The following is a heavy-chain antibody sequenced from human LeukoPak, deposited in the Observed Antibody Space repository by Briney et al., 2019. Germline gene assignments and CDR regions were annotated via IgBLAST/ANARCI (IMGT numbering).Heavy chain of an antibody. CDR1: GFTFSIST. V-gene: IGHV3-21*01. CDR3: ARLQLGGFDY. J-gene: IGHJ4*02. Sequence: GGSLRLSCAASGFTFSISTMNWVRQAPGKGLEWVSSISSSSSYIYYADSVKGRFTISRDNAKNSLYLQMNSLRAEDTAVYYCARLQLGGFDYWGQGTLVTVSS. CDR2: ISSSSSYI. D-gene: IGHD5-24*01.